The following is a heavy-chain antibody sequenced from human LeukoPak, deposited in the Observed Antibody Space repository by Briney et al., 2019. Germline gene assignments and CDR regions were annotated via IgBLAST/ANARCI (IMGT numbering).Heavy chain of an antibody. V-gene: IGHV4-61*02. J-gene: IGHJ4*02. Sequence: PSETLFLTCTVSGGSISSGSYYWSWLRQPAGTGLEWIGRIYTSGSTNYNPSLKSRVTISVETSKNQFSLKLSSVTAEDTAVYYCARDVPGTSSFDYWGQGTLVTVS. CDR2: IYTSGST. CDR3: ARDVPGTSSFDY. D-gene: IGHD3/OR15-3a*01. CDR1: GGSISSGSYY.